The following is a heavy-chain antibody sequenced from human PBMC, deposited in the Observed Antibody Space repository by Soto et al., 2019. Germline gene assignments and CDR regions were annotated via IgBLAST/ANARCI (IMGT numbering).Heavy chain of an antibody. CDR1: GFTFSSYS. Sequence: GGSLRLSCAASGFTFSSYSMNWVRQAPGKGLEWVSYISSSSSTIYYADSVKGRFTISRDNAKNSLYLQMNSLRDEDTAVYYCARDKLRKVYYYYYYGMDVWGQGTTVTVSS. CDR2: ISSSSSTI. V-gene: IGHV3-48*02. CDR3: ARDKLRKVYYYYYYGMDV. J-gene: IGHJ6*02. D-gene: IGHD1-7*01.